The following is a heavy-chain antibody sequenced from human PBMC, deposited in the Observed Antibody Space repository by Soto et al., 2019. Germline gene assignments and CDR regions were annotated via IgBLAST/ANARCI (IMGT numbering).Heavy chain of an antibody. V-gene: IGHV3-23*01. CDR2: ISGSGGST. CDR3: AKDVVYCSSTSCYFDYYYYGMDV. Sequence: GGSLRLSCAASGFTFSSYAMSWVRQAPGKGLEWVSAISGSGGSTYYADSVKGRFTISRDSSKNTLYLQMNSLRAEDTAVYYCAKDVVYCSSTSCYFDYYYYGMDVWGQGTTVTVSS. J-gene: IGHJ6*02. CDR1: GFTFSSYA. D-gene: IGHD2-2*01.